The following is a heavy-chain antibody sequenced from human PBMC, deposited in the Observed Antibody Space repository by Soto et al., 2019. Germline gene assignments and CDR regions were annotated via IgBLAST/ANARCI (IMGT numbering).Heavy chain of an antibody. V-gene: IGHV3-23*01. D-gene: IGHD5-18*01. CDR3: ARYITGVRYYGMDV. J-gene: IGHJ6*02. Sequence: EVQLLESGGGLVQPGGSLRLSCAASGFTFSSYAMKWVRQAPGKGLEWVSLIGESGTPTYYADSVKGRVTISRDNSGKTLFPEIYSLRAEDTAVYYCARYITGVRYYGMDVWGQGTTVTVSS. CDR2: IGESGTPT. CDR1: GFTFSSYA.